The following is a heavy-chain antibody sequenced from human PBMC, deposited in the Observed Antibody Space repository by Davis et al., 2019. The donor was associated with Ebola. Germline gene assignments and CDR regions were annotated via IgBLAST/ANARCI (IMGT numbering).Heavy chain of an antibody. D-gene: IGHD3-10*01. Sequence: ASVKVSCKASGYTFTGYYIHWVRQAPGQGLEWMGRINPYSGGTNYTQKFQGRVTMTRDTSISTAYMELSSLRSDDTAVYYCAREWCGYYGSGSCGMDVWGKGTTVTVSS. J-gene: IGHJ6*04. V-gene: IGHV1-2*06. CDR1: GYTFTGYY. CDR3: AREWCGYYGSGSCGMDV. CDR2: INPYSGGT.